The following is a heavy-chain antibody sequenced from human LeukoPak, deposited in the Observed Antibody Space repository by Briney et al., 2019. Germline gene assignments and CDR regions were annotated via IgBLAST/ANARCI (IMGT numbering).Heavy chain of an antibody. J-gene: IGHJ4*02. Sequence: SETLSLTCAVYVGSFSGYYWSWIRQPPGKGLEWIGEINHSGSTNYNPPLKSRVTISVDTSKNQFSLKLSSVTAADTAVYYCARGYWVVPAALDYWGQGTLVTVSS. D-gene: IGHD2-2*01. CDR1: VGSFSGYY. CDR3: ARGYWVVPAALDY. CDR2: INHSGST. V-gene: IGHV4-34*01.